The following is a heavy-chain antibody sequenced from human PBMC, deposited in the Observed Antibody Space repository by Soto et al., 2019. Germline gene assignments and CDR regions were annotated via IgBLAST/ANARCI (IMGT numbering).Heavy chain of an antibody. CDR2: ISAYNGNT. D-gene: IGHD5-12*01. J-gene: IGHJ6*03. CDR1: GYTFTSYG. CDR3: ARDRLRFPDCPYMDV. Sequence: GASVKVSCKASGYTFTSYGISWVRQAPGQGLEWMGWISAYNGNTNYAQKLQGRVTMTTDTSTSTAYMELRSLRSDDTAVYYCARDRLRFPDCPYMDVWGKGTTVTVSS. V-gene: IGHV1-18*01.